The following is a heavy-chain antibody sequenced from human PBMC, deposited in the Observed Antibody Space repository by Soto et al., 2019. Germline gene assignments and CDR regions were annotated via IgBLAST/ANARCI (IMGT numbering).Heavy chain of an antibody. CDR3: ARGQRIQGQPRDY. V-gene: IGHV3-53*04. Sequence: GGSLRLSCAASGFTVSSNYMSWVRQAPGKGLEWVSVIYSGGSKYYADSVKGRFTISRHNSKNTLYLQMNSLRAEDTAVYYCARGQRIQGQPRDYWGQGTLVTVSS. D-gene: IGHD1-1*01. CDR2: IYSGGSK. CDR1: GFTVSSNY. J-gene: IGHJ4*02.